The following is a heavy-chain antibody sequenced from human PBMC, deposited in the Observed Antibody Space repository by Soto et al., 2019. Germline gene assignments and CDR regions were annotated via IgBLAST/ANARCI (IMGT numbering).Heavy chain of an antibody. CDR1: GFTFSSYD. CDR2: IGTAGDT. Sequence: GGSLRLSCAASGFTFSSYDMHWVRQAPGKGLEWVSAIGTAGDTYYPGSVKGRFTISRENAKNSLYLQMNSLRAEDTAVYYCARVPPGSGYYPHFDYWGQGTLVTVSS. D-gene: IGHD3-22*01. J-gene: IGHJ4*02. CDR3: ARVPPGSGYYPHFDY. V-gene: IGHV3-13*01.